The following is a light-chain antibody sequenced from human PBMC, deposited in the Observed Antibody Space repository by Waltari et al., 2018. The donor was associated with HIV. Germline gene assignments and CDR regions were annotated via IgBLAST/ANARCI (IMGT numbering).Light chain of an antibody. CDR3: ASYTTTTTPHMV. V-gene: IGLV2-14*01. Sequence: QSALTQPASVSGSPGQSIAISCTGTSSDVGAYNFVSWYQQHPDKAPKLLIYEAAHRPSGVSDRCSGSNSGNTASLTIAGLQAEDEADYYCASYTTTTTPHMVFGGGTRLSVL. CDR2: EAA. J-gene: IGLJ2*01. CDR1: SSDVGAYNF.